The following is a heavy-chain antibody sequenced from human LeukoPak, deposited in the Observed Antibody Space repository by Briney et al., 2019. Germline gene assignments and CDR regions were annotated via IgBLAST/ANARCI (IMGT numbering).Heavy chain of an antibody. J-gene: IGHJ4*02. CDR3: ARDPSSDYTNTGFDY. V-gene: IGHV1-69*05. D-gene: IGHD6-25*01. CDR2: IIPIFGTA. Sequence: SVKVSCKASGGTFSSYGISWVRQAPGQGLEWMGRIIPIFGTANYAQKFQGRVTITTDESTSTAYMELSSLRSEDTAVYYCARDPSSDYTNTGFDYWGQGTLVTVSS. CDR1: GGTFSSYG.